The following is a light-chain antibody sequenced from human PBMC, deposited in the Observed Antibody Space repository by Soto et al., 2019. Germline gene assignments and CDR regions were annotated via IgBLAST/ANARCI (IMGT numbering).Light chain of an antibody. J-gene: IGKJ3*01. V-gene: IGKV1-27*01. CDR2: AAS. Sequence: IHMTQSASSRSASVGDRVTGTCRASQGISNYLAWYQQKPGKVPKLLIYAASTLQSGVPSRFSGSGSGKDFPITISSPQPEDVEPYYCQQYQSAKSNFGPGTKLDIK. CDR1: QGISNY. CDR3: QQYQSAKSN.